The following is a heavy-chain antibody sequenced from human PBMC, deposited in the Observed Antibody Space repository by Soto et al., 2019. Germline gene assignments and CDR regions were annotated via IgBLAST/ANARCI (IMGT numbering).Heavy chain of an antibody. CDR2: INPSGGST. D-gene: IGHD3-22*01. CDR3: ARGGYYYDSSGYYAPDYYYGMDV. J-gene: IGHJ6*02. V-gene: IGHV1-46*01. Sequence: GASVKVSCKASGYTFTSYYMHWVRQAPGQGLEWMGIINPSGGSTSYAQKFQGRVTMTRDTSTSTVYMELSSLRSEDTAVYYCARGGYYYDSSGYYAPDYYYGMDVWGQGTTVTVSS. CDR1: GYTFTSYY.